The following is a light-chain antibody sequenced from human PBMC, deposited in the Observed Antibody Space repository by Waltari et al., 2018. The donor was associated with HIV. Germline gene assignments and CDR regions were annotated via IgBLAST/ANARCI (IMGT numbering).Light chain of an antibody. CDR3: CSCATPNTRV. J-gene: IGLJ3*02. V-gene: IGLV2-23*01. Sequence: QSALTQPASVSGSPGQSISISCTGTSSDVGSCKFVSWYPPHPGKAPKLLIYEGTNPPSGVSNRFAAAKSGNTASLTISGLQAEDEADYYCCSCATPNTRVFGGGTKLTVL. CDR1: SSDVGSCKF. CDR2: EGT.